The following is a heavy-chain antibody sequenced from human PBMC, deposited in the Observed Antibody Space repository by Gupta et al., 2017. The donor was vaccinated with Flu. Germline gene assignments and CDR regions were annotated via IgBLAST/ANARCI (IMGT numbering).Heavy chain of an antibody. D-gene: IGHD2-8*02. V-gene: IGHV3-23*01. Sequence: EVQLLESGGDLVQPGGSLRLSCAVSGLTLSNSGISWVRQVPGKGLEWISTISGPAETTYYAASVKGRFTISRDNSKNTLFLQMNSLRVEDTGIYYCASFPLLNIPGTVVYYYYYMDVWGEGTTVTVSS. J-gene: IGHJ6*03. CDR1: GLTLSNSG. CDR3: ASFPLLNIPGTVVYYYYYMDV. CDR2: ISGPAETT.